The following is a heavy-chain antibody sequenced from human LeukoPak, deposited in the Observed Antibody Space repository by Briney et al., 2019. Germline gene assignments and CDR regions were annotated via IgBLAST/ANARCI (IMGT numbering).Heavy chain of an antibody. CDR3: ARDEPNYGDYPLYYYYGMDV. Sequence: GGSLRLSCAASGFTFSSYSMNWVRQAPGKGLEWVSSISSSSSYIYYADSVKGRFTISRDNAKNSLYLQMNSLRAEDTAVYYCARDEPNYGDYPLYYYYGMDVWGQGTTVTVSS. CDR2: ISSSSSYI. CDR1: GFTFSSYS. D-gene: IGHD4-17*01. J-gene: IGHJ6*02. V-gene: IGHV3-21*01.